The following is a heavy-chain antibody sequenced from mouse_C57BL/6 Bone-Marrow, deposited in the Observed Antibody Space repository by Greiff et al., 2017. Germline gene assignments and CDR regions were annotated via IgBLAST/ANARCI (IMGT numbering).Heavy chain of an antibody. V-gene: IGHV5-6*02. CDR2: IGSGGSYT. Sequence: EVKLVESGGDLVKPGGSLKLSCAASGFTFSSYGMSWVRQTPDKRLEWVATIGSGGSYTYYPDSVKGRFTISRDNAKNTLYLQRSSLKSEDTAMYYCARRGFSWFAYWGQGTLVTVSA. CDR1: GFTFSSYG. CDR3: ARRGFSWFAY. J-gene: IGHJ3*01.